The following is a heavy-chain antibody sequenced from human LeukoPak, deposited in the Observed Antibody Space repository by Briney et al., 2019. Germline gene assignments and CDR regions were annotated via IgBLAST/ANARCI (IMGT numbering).Heavy chain of an antibody. CDR1: GGSISSYY. D-gene: IGHD3-22*01. J-gene: IGHJ4*02. V-gene: IGHV4-59*01. CDR3: ARWGHFDTSGYFVVDY. CDR2: IYYSGST. Sequence: PSETLSLTCTVSGGSISSYYWSWIRQLPGKGLEWIGYIYYSGSTNYNPSLKSRVTISVDTSKNQFSLKLSSVTAADTAVYYCARWGHFDTSGYFVVDYWGQGTLVTVSS.